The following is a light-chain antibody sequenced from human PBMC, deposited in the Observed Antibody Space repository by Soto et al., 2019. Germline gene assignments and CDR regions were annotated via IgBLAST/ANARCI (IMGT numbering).Light chain of an antibody. Sequence: DIQMTHSPSTLSASVGDRFTITCRASQSISSWLAWYQQKPGKAPKVLIYAESTLQSGVPSRFSGSGSGTDLNLSITRLQPEDFATYYCQQLNTYPVTFGGGTKVDIK. J-gene: IGKJ4*01. CDR2: AES. V-gene: IGKV1-5*01. CDR1: QSISSW. CDR3: QQLNTYPVT.